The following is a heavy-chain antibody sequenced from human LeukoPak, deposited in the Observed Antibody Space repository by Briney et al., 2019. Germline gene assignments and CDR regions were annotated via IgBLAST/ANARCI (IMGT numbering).Heavy chain of an antibody. CDR3: ARGPSSSGWYYFDY. V-gene: IGHV1-2*06. D-gene: IGHD6-19*01. Sequence: ASVKVSCKASGYTFTGYYVHWVRQAPRQGLEWMGRINPNSGGTTYAQKFQGRVTTTRDTSISTAYMKVNSLRSDDTAVYYCARGPSSSGWYYFDYWGQGTLVTVSS. J-gene: IGHJ4*02. CDR2: INPNSGGT. CDR1: GYTFTGYY.